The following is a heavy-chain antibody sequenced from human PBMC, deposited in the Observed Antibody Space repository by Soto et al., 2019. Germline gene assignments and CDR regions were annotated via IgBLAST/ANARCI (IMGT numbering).Heavy chain of an antibody. J-gene: IGHJ6*03. CDR2: IIPILGIA. CDR1: GGTFSSYT. D-gene: IGHD6-13*01. Sequence: QVQLVHSGAEVKKPGSSVKVSCKASGGTFSSYTISWVRQAPGQGLEWMGRIIPILGIANYAQKFQGRVTITADKSTSTAYMELSSLRSEDTAVYYCARELRAAAGYYYYYMDVWGKGTTVTVSS. V-gene: IGHV1-69*04. CDR3: ARELRAAAGYYYYYMDV.